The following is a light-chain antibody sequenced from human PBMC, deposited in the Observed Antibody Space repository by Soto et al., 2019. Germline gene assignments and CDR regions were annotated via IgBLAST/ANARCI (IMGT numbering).Light chain of an antibody. CDR3: NSCTSTTTYV. J-gene: IGLJ1*01. CDR2: DVI. CDR1: GGDVGYYNF. Sequence: QSALTQPATVSGSPGQSITISCTGTGGDVGYYNFVSWYQQHPGKAPKLMIYDVIHRPSGVPNRFSGSKSGNTASLTISGLQAEDEADYYCNSCTSTTTYVFGTGTKLTVL. V-gene: IGLV2-14*03.